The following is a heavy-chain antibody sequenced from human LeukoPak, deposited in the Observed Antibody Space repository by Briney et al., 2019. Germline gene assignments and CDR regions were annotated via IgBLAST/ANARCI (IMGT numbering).Heavy chain of an antibody. CDR1: GFTFSSYA. D-gene: IGHD6-13*01. CDR3: ASKAAAPDYDY. V-gene: IGHV3-30*01. J-gene: IGHJ4*02. Sequence: GRSLRLSCAASGFTFSSYAMHWVRQAPGKGLEWVAVISYDGSNKYYADSVKGRFTISRDNSKNTLYLQMNSLRAEDTAVYYCASKAAAPDYDYWGQGTLVTVS. CDR2: ISYDGSNK.